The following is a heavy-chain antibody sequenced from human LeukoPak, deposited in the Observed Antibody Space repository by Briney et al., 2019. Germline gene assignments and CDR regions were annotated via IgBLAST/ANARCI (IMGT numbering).Heavy chain of an antibody. CDR3: ARAKDGTNILDY. D-gene: IGHD5-24*01. CDR2: ISYNGVNK. CDR1: GFTFSDYA. Sequence: GGSLRLSCAASGFTFSDYAMHWVCQAPGKGLEWVTLISYNGVNKYYADSVKGRFTISRDNSKNTLYLQMDSLRAEDTAVYYCARAKDGTNILDYWGQGTLVTVSS. V-gene: IGHV3-30-3*01. J-gene: IGHJ4*02.